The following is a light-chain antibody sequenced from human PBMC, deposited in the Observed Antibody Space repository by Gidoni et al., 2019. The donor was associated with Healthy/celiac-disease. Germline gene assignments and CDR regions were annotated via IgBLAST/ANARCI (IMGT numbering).Light chain of an antibody. V-gene: IGKV1-8*01. CDR2: AAS. CDR3: QQYYSYPPST. Sequence: AMRMTESPSSFSASTGDRVTITCRASQGISSYLAWYQQKPGKAPKLLIYAASSLQSGVPSRFSGSGSGTDFTLTISCLQSEDFAAYYCQQYYSYPPSTFXQXTKLEIK. J-gene: IGKJ2*01. CDR1: QGISSY.